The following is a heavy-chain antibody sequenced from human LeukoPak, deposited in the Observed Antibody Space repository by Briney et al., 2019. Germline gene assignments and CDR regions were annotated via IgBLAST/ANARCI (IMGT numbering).Heavy chain of an antibody. CDR3: AREAYDFWSGWRYGMDV. J-gene: IGHJ6*02. V-gene: IGHV3-53*01. CDR1: GFTLSSNY. CDR2: IYSGGST. Sequence: GGSLRLSCAASGFTLSSNYMSWVRQAPGKGLEWVSVIYSGGSTYYADSVKGRFTISRDNSKNTLYLQMNSLRAEDTAVYYCAREAYDFWSGWRYGMDVWGQGTTVTVSS. D-gene: IGHD3-3*01.